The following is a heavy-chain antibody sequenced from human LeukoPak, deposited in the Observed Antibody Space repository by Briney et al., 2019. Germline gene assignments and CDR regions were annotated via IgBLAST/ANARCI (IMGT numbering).Heavy chain of an antibody. J-gene: IGHJ4*02. CDR3: AKDLRYNYGYAFDY. CDR1: GLTVSRDY. D-gene: IGHD5-18*01. Sequence: GGSLRLSCAAYGLTVSRDYMSWVRQAPGKGMEWVSVIYSGGDTYYSDTVKGRFTISRDNSKNKLYLQMNSLRAEDTAVYYCAKDLRYNYGYAFDYWGQGTLVTVSS. CDR2: IYSGGDT. V-gene: IGHV3-53*05.